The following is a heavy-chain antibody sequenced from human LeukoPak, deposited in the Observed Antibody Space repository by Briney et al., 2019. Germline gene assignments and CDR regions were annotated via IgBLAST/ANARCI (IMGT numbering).Heavy chain of an antibody. V-gene: IGHV3-7*05. CDR3: VRGRSGYFDPFDF. D-gene: IGHD3-22*01. CDR1: GFTFSSYW. J-gene: IGHJ4*02. CDR2: IKQDGSEK. Sequence: GGSLRLSCAASGFTFSSYWMSWVRQAPGKGLEWVANIKQDGSEKYYVDSVKGRFTISRDNAKNSLYLQMNSLRAEDTALYYCVRGRSGYFDPFDFWGPGTLVTVSS.